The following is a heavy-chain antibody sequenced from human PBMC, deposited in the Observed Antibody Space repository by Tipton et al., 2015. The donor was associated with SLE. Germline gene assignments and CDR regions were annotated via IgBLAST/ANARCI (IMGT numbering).Heavy chain of an antibody. D-gene: IGHD2-15*01. V-gene: IGHV4-61*09. CDR1: GGSISSGSYY. CDR2: IYTSGST. J-gene: IGHJ6*02. CDR3: ARKVGVVRSGMDV. Sequence: TLSLTCTVSGGSISSGSYYWSWIRQPAGKGLEWIGHIYTSGSTNYNPSLKSRVTISVDTSKNQFSLKLSSVTAADTAVYYCARKVGVVRSGMDVWGQGTTVTVSS.